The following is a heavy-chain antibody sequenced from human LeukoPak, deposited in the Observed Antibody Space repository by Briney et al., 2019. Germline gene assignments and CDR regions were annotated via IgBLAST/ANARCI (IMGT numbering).Heavy chain of an antibody. Sequence: SETLSLTCTVSGGSISSSSYYWGWIRQHPGKGLEGIGSIYYSGSTYYNPSLKSRVTISVDTSKNQFSLKLSSVTAAATAVYYCARQCDILTGYQRSCFDYWGQGTLVTVSS. CDR1: GGSISSSSYY. V-gene: IGHV4-39*01. CDR3: ARQCDILTGYQRSCFDY. D-gene: IGHD3-9*01. CDR2: IYYSGST. J-gene: IGHJ4*02.